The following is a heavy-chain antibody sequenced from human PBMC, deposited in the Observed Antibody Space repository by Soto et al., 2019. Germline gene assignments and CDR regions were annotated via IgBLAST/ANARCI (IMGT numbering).Heavy chain of an antibody. V-gene: IGHV4-34*01. Sequence: SGTLSLTCAVYGGSRSCYYWSWIRQSPGKGPGWIGEISHRGGTNYNPSLKSRVTISVDTSKNQFCLKVTSVTAADTAVYYCAWEWPGRRGYFDYSSQGALDIVSS. J-gene: IGHJ4*02. CDR2: ISHRGGT. CDR3: AWEWPGRRGYFDY. D-gene: IGHD3-3*01. CDR1: GGSRSCYY.